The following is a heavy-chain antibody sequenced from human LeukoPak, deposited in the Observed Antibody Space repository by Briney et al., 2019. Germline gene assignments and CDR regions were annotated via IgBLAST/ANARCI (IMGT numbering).Heavy chain of an antibody. J-gene: IGHJ4*02. Sequence: ASVTVSCTVSVYTLTEFSIHWVRQAPGKGLEAMGGFDREHGETIYAQKFKGRVTMTEDTSTDTAYMELSSLRSEDTAVYFCAAVWLGVGDNDYWGQGTLVTVSS. V-gene: IGHV1-24*01. CDR2: FDREHGET. D-gene: IGHD3-10*01. CDR1: VYTLTEFS. CDR3: AAVWLGVGDNDY.